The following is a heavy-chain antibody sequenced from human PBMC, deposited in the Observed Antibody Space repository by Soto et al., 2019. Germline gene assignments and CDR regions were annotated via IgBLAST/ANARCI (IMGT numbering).Heavy chain of an antibody. D-gene: IGHD3-9*01. V-gene: IGHV3-13*04. Sequence: GGSLRLSCAASGFTFSSYDMHWVRQATGKGLEWVSAIGTAGDTYYPGSVKGRFTISRENAKNSLYLQMNSLRAGDTAVYYCARAIDYDILTGYPAPPDYWGQGTXVTVSS. CDR3: ARAIDYDILTGYPAPPDY. CDR2: IGTAGDT. CDR1: GFTFSSYD. J-gene: IGHJ4*02.